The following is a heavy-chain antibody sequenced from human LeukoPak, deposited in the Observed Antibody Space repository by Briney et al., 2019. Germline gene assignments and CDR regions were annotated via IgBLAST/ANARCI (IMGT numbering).Heavy chain of an antibody. CDR1: RDTLTSSY. J-gene: IGHJ3*02. CDR2: INPSGGST. D-gene: IGHD6-13*01. V-gene: IGHV1-46*01. Sequence: GGAVKVSPKASRDTLTSSYIHWGRPGPGERGGRVGIINPSGGSTSYAQKFQGRVTMTRDTSTSTIYMELSSLRSEDTAVYYCARDSSSFDAFDIWGQGTMVTVSS. CDR3: ARDSSSFDAFDI.